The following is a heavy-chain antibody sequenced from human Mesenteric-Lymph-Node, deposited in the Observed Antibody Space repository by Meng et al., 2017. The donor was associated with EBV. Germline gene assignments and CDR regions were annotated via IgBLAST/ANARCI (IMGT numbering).Heavy chain of an antibody. CDR2: LNNAQGNT. D-gene: IGHD2-2*02. Sequence: QGQLLHVVAEVKKHVASLKVSCKAYGSKFINNAIQWVRQAPGQRLEWMGWLNNAQGNTKYSQKFQDRVTITRNTSASTAYMEMRSLRSEDTAVYYCARVSCSSISCYTLDSWGQGTLVTVFS. CDR1: GSKFINNA. J-gene: IGHJ5*01. V-gene: IGHV1-3*04. CDR3: ARVSCSSISCYTLDS.